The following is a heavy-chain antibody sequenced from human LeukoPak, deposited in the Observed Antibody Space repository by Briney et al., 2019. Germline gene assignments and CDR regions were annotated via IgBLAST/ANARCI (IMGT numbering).Heavy chain of an antibody. CDR2: ISWDGGTI. D-gene: IGHD3-22*01. CDR3: AKMAVENYYGSSDYSNYYMDA. Sequence: GGSLRLSCAASGFNFDDYTMHWLRQPPGKGLQWVSLISWDGGTIYYADSVKGRFTISRDNSKEVLYLQMDSLTTDDTALYYCAKMAVENYYGSSDYSNYYMDAWGKGTTVIVS. V-gene: IGHV3-43*01. CDR1: GFNFDDYT. J-gene: IGHJ6*03.